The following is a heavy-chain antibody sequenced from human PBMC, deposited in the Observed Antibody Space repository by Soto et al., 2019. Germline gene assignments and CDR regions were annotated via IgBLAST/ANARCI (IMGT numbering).Heavy chain of an antibody. Sequence: GVSLRLSCAASGFTFSSYGMHWVRQAPGKGLEWVAVIWYDGSNKYYADSVKGRFTISRDNSKNTLYLQMNSLRAEDTAVYYCARMTTVTTLGIDYWGQGTLVTVSS. D-gene: IGHD4-17*01. CDR2: IWYDGSNK. CDR1: GFTFSSYG. J-gene: IGHJ4*02. CDR3: ARMTTVTTLGIDY. V-gene: IGHV3-33*01.